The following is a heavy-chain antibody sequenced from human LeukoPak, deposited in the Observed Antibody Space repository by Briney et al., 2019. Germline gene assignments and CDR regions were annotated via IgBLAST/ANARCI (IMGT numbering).Heavy chain of an antibody. D-gene: IGHD6-19*01. CDR1: GGSFSGYY. CDR3: ARGNSCGWYPGTFDY. Sequence: SETLSLTCAVYGGSFSGYYWSWIRQPPGKGLEWIGSIYYSGSTYYNPSLKSRVTISVDTSKNQFSLKLSSVTAADTAVYYCARGNSCGWYPGTFDYWGQGTLVTVSS. CDR2: IYYSGST. J-gene: IGHJ4*02. V-gene: IGHV4-34*01.